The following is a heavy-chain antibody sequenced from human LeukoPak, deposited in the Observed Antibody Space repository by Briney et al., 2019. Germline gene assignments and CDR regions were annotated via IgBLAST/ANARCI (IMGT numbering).Heavy chain of an antibody. CDR2: IIPIFGTA. Sequence: SVKVSCKASGGTFSSYAISWVRQAPGQGLEWMGGIIPIFGTANYAQKFQGRVTITADESTGTAYMELSSLRSEDTAVYYCASEQLGRIWLDYWGQGTLVTVSS. CDR1: GGTFSSYA. CDR3: ASEQLGRIWLDY. J-gene: IGHJ4*02. V-gene: IGHV1-69*13. D-gene: IGHD5-24*01.